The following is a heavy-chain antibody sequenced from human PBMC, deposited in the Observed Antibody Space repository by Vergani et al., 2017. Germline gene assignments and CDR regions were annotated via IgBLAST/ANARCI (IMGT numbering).Heavy chain of an antibody. CDR2: IWYDGSNK. J-gene: IGHJ4*02. V-gene: IGHV3-33*03. D-gene: IGHD4-11*01. Sequence: QVQLVESGGGVFQPGGSLRLSCAASGLTFSSYGMHWVRQAPGKGLEWVAVIWYDGSNKYHADSVKGRLTISTDNSKNTLYLHMDSLRAEETVVYYCSMTTVMKEQQRFDYWGQGTLVTVSS. CDR3: SMTTVMKEQQRFDY. CDR1: GLTFSSYG.